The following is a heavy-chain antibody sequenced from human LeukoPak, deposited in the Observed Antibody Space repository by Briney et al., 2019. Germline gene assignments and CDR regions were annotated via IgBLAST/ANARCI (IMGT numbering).Heavy chain of an antibody. V-gene: IGHV1-69*05. D-gene: IGHD2-2*01. CDR1: GGTFSRYA. CDR2: VFPIFGTA. CDR3: ARVDIVVVPAALDNYYYMDV. Sequence: SVTVSCKASGGTFSRYAISWVRLAPGHGLEWLGGVFPIFGTANYAQKFQGRVTITTDESTSTAYMELSSLRSEDTAVYYCARVDIVVVPAALDNYYYMDVWGKGTTVTVSS. J-gene: IGHJ6*03.